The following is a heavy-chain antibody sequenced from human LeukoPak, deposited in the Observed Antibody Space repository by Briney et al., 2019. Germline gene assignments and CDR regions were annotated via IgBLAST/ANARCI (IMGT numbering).Heavy chain of an antibody. CDR2: ISYDGSNK. CDR3: ARENYGDHYFDY. D-gene: IGHD4-17*01. CDR1: GFTFSTYG. J-gene: IGHJ4*02. V-gene: IGHV3-30*03. Sequence: PGGSLRLSCAASGFTFSTYGMHWVRQAPGKGLEWVAVISYDGSNKYYADSVKGRFTISRDNSKNTLYLLMNSLRAEDTAVYYCARENYGDHYFDYWGQGTLVTVSS.